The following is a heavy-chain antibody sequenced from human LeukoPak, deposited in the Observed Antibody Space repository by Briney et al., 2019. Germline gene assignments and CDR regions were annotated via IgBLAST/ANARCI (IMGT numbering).Heavy chain of an antibody. D-gene: IGHD1-20*01. CDR1: GGSFSGYY. J-gene: IGHJ3*02. V-gene: IGHV3-7*01. CDR2: IKQDGSEK. Sequence: PSETLSLTCAVYGGSFSGYYWSWIRQAPGKGLEWVANIKQDGSEKYYVDSVKGRFTISRDNAKNSLYLQMNSLRAEDTAVYYCARYNWNDVPGAFDIWGQGTMVTVSS. CDR3: ARYNWNDVPGAFDI.